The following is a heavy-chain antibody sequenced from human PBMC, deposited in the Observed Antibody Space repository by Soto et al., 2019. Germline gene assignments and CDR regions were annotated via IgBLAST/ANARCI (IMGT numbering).Heavy chain of an antibody. Sequence: GGSLRLSCAASGFTFSSYAMHWVRQAPGKGLEWVAVISYDGSNKYYADSVKGRFTISRDNSKNTLYLQMNSLRAEDTAVYYCARGITMVRGVIITSAFDIWGQGTMVTVSS. CDR3: ARGITMVRGVIITSAFDI. V-gene: IGHV3-30-3*01. J-gene: IGHJ3*02. D-gene: IGHD3-10*01. CDR2: ISYDGSNK. CDR1: GFTFSSYA.